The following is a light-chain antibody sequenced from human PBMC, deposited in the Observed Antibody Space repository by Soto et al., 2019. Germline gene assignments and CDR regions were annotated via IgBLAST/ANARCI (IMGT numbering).Light chain of an antibody. CDR2: EVS. J-gene: IGLJ2*01. CDR3: SSYAGSTSVV. V-gene: IGLV2-8*01. Sequence: QSALTHPPSASGSPGQSVTISCTGTSSDVGGYNYVSWYQQHPGKAPKLMIYEVSKRPSGVPDRFSGSKSGNTPSLTVSGLQAEDEADYYCSSYAGSTSVVFGGGTKVTVL. CDR1: SSDVGGYNY.